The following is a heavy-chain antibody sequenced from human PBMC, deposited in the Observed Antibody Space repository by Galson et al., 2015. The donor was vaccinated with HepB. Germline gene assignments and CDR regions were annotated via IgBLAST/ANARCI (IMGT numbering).Heavy chain of an antibody. CDR3: AKEGGLAAAAPPQGYFDL. Sequence: SLRLSCAASGFTFDDYTMHWVRQAPGKGLEWVSLISWDGGSTYYADSVKGRFTISRGNSKNSLYLQMNSLRTEDTALYYCAKEGGLAAAAPPQGYFDLWGRGTLVTVSS. CDR2: ISWDGGST. J-gene: IGHJ2*01. V-gene: IGHV3-43*01. CDR1: GFTFDDYT. D-gene: IGHD6-13*01.